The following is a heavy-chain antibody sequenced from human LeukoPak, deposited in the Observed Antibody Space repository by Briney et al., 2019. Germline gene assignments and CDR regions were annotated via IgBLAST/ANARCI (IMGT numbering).Heavy chain of an antibody. CDR3: ARRGGDAFDI. CDR1: GYTFTSYG. Sequence: ASVKFSCKASGYTFTSYGISWVRQAPGQGLEWMGIINPSRGSTSYAQKFQGRVTMTRDTSTSTVYMELSSLRSEDTAVYYCARRGGDAFDIWGQGTMVTVSS. CDR2: INPSRGST. D-gene: IGHD3-16*01. J-gene: IGHJ3*02. V-gene: IGHV1-46*01.